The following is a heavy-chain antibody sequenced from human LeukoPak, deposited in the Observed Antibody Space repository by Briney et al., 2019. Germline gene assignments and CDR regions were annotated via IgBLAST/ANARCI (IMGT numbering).Heavy chain of an antibody. D-gene: IGHD6-13*01. J-gene: IGHJ4*02. CDR1: GYSISSGFF. Sequence: PSETLSLTCTVSGYSISSGFFWGWIRQPPGKGLEWIAYIHSSGSTSYNPSLKSRVTISVDTSKNEFSLKPTSVNAADTAVYYCARDRPGGSSLDYWGQGILVTVSS. CDR2: IHSSGST. V-gene: IGHV4-38-2*02. CDR3: ARDRPGGSSLDY.